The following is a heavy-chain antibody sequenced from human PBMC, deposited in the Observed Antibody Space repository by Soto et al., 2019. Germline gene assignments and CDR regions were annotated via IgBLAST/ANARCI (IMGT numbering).Heavy chain of an antibody. CDR1: GYTFTSYA. D-gene: IGHD6-19*01. J-gene: IGHJ6*02. CDR3: ARDEVAVAGTPAWGDYYGMDV. CDR2: INAGNGNT. V-gene: IGHV1-3*01. Sequence: ASVKVSCKASGYTFTSYAMHWVRQAPGQRLEWMGWINAGNGNTKYSQKFQGRVTITRDTSASTAYMELSSLRSEDTAVYYCARDEVAVAGTPAWGDYYGMDVWGQGTTVTVSS.